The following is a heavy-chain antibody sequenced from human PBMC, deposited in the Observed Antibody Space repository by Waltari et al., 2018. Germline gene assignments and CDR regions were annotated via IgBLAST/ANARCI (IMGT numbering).Heavy chain of an antibody. CDR3: ARERGLAYCGGDCYSLLGY. V-gene: IGHV1-69*13. CDR1: GGTFSSYA. CDR2: IIPIFGTA. J-gene: IGHJ4*02. D-gene: IGHD2-21*01. Sequence: VQLVQSGDEGKKPGSSVKVCCKASGGTFSSYAITRVRRARGQGLEWIGRIIPIFGTANYAQKFQGRVTITADKSTSTAYMELSSLRSEDTAVYYCARERGLAYCGGDCYSLLGYWGQGTLVTVSS.